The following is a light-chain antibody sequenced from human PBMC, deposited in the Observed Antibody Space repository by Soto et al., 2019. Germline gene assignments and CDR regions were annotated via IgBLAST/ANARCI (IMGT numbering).Light chain of an antibody. J-gene: IGLJ1*01. CDR3: TSYTISSTLRYV. V-gene: IGLV2-14*01. CDR2: DVS. Sequence: QSALTQPASVSGSPGQSITISCTGTSSDVGAYKYVSWYQQHPGKAPRLMMYDVSNRPSGVSTRFSGSKSGNTASLTISGLQADDEADYYCTSYTISSTLRYVSGSGTKVTVL. CDR1: SSDVGAYKY.